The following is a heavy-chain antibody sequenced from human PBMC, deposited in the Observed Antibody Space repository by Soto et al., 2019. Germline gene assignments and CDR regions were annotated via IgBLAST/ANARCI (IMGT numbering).Heavy chain of an antibody. CDR3: ARRYFAL. CDR1: GFTFSNYW. CDR2: IKQDGSEK. Sequence: EVQLVESGGGLVQPGGSLRLSCAASGFTFSNYWMSWVRQAPGKGLEWVANIKQDGSEKYYVDSVKGRFTISRDNAKNSLYLQMNSLRAEDTAVYYCARRYFALWGRGTLVTVSS. J-gene: IGHJ2*01. V-gene: IGHV3-7*04.